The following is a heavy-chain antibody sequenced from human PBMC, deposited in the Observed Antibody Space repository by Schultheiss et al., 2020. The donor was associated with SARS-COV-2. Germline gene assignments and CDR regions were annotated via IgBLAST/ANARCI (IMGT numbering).Heavy chain of an antibody. CDR2: ISSSSSTI. Sequence: GGSLRLSCAASGFTFSSYSMNWVRQAPGKGLEWVSYISSSSSTIYYADSVKGRFTISRDNAKNSLYLQMNSLRAEDTAVYYCAKGNRNGYKERIDYCGQGTLVTVSS. J-gene: IGHJ4*02. D-gene: IGHD5-24*01. V-gene: IGHV3-48*01. CDR1: GFTFSSYS. CDR3: AKGNRNGYKERIDY.